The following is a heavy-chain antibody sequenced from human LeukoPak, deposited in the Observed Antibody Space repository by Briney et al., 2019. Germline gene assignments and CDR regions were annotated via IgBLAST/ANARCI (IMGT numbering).Heavy chain of an antibody. CDR3: AHRPRDTTREVQRGSEGWFDP. CDR2: IYWNDDK. V-gene: IGHV2-5*01. J-gene: IGHJ5*02. CDR1: GFSLSTSGVG. D-gene: IGHD5-24*01. Sequence: SGPTLVKPTQTLTLTCTFSGFSLSTSGVGVGWIRQPPGKALEWLALIYWNDDKRYSPSLKSRLTITKDTSKNQVVLTMTNMDPVDTATYYCAHRPRDTTREVQRGSEGWFDPWGQGTLVTVSS.